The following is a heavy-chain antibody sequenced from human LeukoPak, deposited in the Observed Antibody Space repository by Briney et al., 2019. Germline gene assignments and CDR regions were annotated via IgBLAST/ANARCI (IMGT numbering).Heavy chain of an antibody. CDR2: IYYSGST. V-gene: IGHV4-59*01. CDR1: AGSISLYNTYY. D-gene: IGHD3-10*01. Sequence: SETLSLTCTVSAGSISLYNTYYWNWIRQSPGKGLEWIGYIYYSGSTSYNPSLKSRVTISVDTFRNQFSLKLTSVTAADTAIYYGAKSDYYGASDYWGQGTLVTVSS. J-gene: IGHJ4*02. CDR3: AKSDYYGASDY.